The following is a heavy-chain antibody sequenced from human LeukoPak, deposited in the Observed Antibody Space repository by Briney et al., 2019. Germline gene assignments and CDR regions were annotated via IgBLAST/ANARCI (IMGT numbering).Heavy chain of an antibody. V-gene: IGHV3-30*07. CDR3: ASSYFDNSLHAYDI. CDR1: GFISSDYS. Sequence: GGSLRLSCAASGFISSDYSLHWVRQAPGKGLEWVAVTLYDGTMAYYADSVKGRFTISRDNTKNSLFLHMSSLRAEDTAVYFCASSYFDNSLHAYDIWGQGTMVTVSS. D-gene: IGHD3-22*01. CDR2: TLYDGTMA. J-gene: IGHJ3*02.